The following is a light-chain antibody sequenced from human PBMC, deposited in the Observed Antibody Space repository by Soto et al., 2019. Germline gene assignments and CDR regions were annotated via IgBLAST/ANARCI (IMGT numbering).Light chain of an antibody. Sequence: QSALTQPRSVSGSPGQSVTISCTGTSSDVGGYNYVSWYQQHPGKAPKLMIYDVSNRPSGVSNRFSGSKSGNTASLTISGLQAEDEADYYCNSYTSSSTRVFGTGTKVTVL. J-gene: IGLJ1*01. CDR3: NSYTSSSTRV. CDR2: DVS. CDR1: SSDVGGYNY. V-gene: IGLV2-14*01.